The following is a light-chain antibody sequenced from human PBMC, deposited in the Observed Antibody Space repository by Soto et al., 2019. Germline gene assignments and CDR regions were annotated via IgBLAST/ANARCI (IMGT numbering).Light chain of an antibody. CDR1: QSLLHSNGYNY. J-gene: IGKJ2*01. V-gene: IGKV2-28*01. Sequence: DIVMTQSPLSLPVTPGEPASISCRSSQSLLHSNGYNYLDWYLQKPGQSPQLLIYLGSNRASGVPGRVSGSGSGTGFTLKISRVEAEDVGVYYCMQALQTPVTFGQGTKLEIK. CDR2: LGS. CDR3: MQALQTPVT.